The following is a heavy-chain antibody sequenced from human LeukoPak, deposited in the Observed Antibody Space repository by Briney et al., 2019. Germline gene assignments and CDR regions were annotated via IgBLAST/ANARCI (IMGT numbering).Heavy chain of an antibody. V-gene: IGHV4-34*01. D-gene: IGHD6-6*01. CDR3: ARDSSIAARRPLDY. CDR1: GGSFSGYY. CDR2: INHSGST. Sequence: SETLSLTCAVYGGSFSGYYWSWIRQPPGKGLEWIGEINHSGSTSYNPSLKSRVTISVDTSKNQFSLKLSSVTAADTAVYYCARDSSIAARRPLDYWGQGTLVTVSS. J-gene: IGHJ4*02.